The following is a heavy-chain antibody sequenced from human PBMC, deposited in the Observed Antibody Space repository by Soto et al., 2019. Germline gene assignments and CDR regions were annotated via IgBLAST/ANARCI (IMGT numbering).Heavy chain of an antibody. CDR3: ARDQLYYNDISGRPLNAVDV. D-gene: IGHD3-22*01. CDR2: IGIGSSTK. CDR1: GFTFRNYG. J-gene: IGHJ3*01. Sequence: EVDLVESGGGLVQSGGSLRLSCAASGFTFRNYGMNWVRQAPGKGLEWVSYIGIGSSTKYYADSVKGRLIISRDNAKNSLYLQMNSLRAEDTAVYYCARDQLYYNDISGRPLNAVDVWGQGTMVTVSS. V-gene: IGHV3-48*01.